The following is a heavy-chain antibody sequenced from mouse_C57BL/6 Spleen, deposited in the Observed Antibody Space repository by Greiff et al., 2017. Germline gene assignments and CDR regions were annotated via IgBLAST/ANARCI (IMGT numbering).Heavy chain of an antibody. CDR3: ARVYYEYGEVALED. Sequence: QVQLQQSGAELVKPGASVKLSCKASGYTFTSYWMHWVKQRPGQGLEWIGDINPCCGYTKYNQKFKDKATLTADKSSSTAYMQLSSLTSEDSAVYYCARVYYEYGEVALEDWGQGTSVTVSS. V-gene: IGHV1-7*01. J-gene: IGHJ4*01. CDR2: INPCCGYT. CDR1: GYTFTSYW. D-gene: IGHD2-4*01.